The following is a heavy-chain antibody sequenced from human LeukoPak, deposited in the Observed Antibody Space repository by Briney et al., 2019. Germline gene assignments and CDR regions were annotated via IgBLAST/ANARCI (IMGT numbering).Heavy chain of an antibody. D-gene: IGHD6-19*01. CDR3: VKSSGSYYYYGMDV. J-gene: IGHJ6*02. V-gene: IGHV3-23*01. Sequence: PGGSLRLSCAASGFTFSSYAMSWVRQAPGKGLEWVSAISGSGGSTYYADSVKGRFTISRDNSKNTLYLQMNSLRAEDTAVYYCVKSSGSYYYYGMDVWGQGTTVTVSS. CDR1: GFTFSSYA. CDR2: ISGSGGST.